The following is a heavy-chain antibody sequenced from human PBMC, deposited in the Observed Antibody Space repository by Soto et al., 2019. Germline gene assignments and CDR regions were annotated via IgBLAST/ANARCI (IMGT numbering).Heavy chain of an antibody. CDR1: GFTFSSYG. CDR3: AKDRSRSSSVGRLDYDGMDV. Sequence: GGSLRLSCAASGFTFSSYGMHWVRQAPGKGLEWVAVISYDGSNKYYADSVKGRFTISRDNSKNTLYLQMNSLRAEDTAVYYCAKDRSRSSSVGRLDYDGMDVWGQGTTVTVSS. D-gene: IGHD6-6*01. V-gene: IGHV3-30*18. J-gene: IGHJ6*02. CDR2: ISYDGSNK.